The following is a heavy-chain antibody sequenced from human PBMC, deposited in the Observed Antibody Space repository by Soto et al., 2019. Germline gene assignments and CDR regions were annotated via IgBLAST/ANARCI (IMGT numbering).Heavy chain of an antibody. CDR3: ARDRHNNFFDP. CDR1: GASMSSGGYY. D-gene: IGHD6-6*01. J-gene: IGHJ5*02. V-gene: IGHV4-31*03. CDR2: IYYSGST. Sequence: SSETLSLTCTVSGASMSSGGYYWTWIRQSPGKGLEWIGYIYYSGSTYYNPSLESRVAISLDTSRSQFSLTLHSVTAADTAIYYCARDRHNNFFDPWGQGTLVTVS.